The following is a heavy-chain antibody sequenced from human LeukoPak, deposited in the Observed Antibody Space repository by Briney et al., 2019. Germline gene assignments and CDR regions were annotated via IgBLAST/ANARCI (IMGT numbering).Heavy chain of an antibody. J-gene: IGHJ5*02. CDR1: GFTFSGYS. V-gene: IGHV3-23*01. CDR3: AKGETTRSRGRFGA. CDR2: ITGTGSGT. D-gene: IGHD1/OR15-1a*01. Sequence: GGSLRLSCSAPGFTFSGYSMSWVRQAPGKGLEWVSGITGTGSGTHYADAVKGRFTISRDNSENTLYLQMNSLRAEDTATYCCAKGETTRSRGRFGAWGEGTLVIVSS.